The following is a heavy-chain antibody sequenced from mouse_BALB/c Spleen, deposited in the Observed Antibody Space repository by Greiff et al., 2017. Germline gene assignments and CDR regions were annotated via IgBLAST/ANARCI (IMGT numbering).Heavy chain of an antibody. CDR3: ARSATVVAGDY. CDR2: IYPGNVNT. J-gene: IGHJ4*01. CDR1: GYTFTSYY. Sequence: VKLQESGPELVKPGASVRISCKASGYTFTSYYIHWVKQRPGQGLEWIGWIYPGNVNTKYNEKFKGKATLTADKSSSTAYMQLSSLTSEDSAVYFCARSATVVAGDYWGQGTSVTVSS. D-gene: IGHD1-1*01. V-gene: IGHV1S56*01.